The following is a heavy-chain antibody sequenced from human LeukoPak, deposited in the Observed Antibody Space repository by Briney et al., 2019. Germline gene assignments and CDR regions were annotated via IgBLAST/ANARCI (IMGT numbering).Heavy chain of an antibody. CDR3: ARLRPPLYYYDSSGTLDYFDY. CDR1: GYSFTSYW. V-gene: IGHV5-51*01. J-gene: IGHJ4*02. CDR2: IYPGDSDT. D-gene: IGHD3-22*01. Sequence: GESLKISCKGSGYSFTSYWIGWVRQMPGKGLEWMGIIYPGDSDTRYSPSLQGQVTISADKSISTAYLQWSSLKASDTAMYYCARLRPPLYYYDSSGTLDYFDYWGQGTLVTVSS.